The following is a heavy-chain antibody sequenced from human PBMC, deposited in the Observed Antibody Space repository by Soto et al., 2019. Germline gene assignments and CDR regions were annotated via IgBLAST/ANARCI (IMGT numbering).Heavy chain of an antibody. CDR2: ISGSGGST. V-gene: IGHV3-23*01. Sequence: PGGSLRLSCAASGFTFSSYAMSWVRQAPGKGLEWVSAISGSGGSTYYADSVKGRFTISRDNSKNTLYLQMNSLRAEDTAVYYCAKTRAAGTQDYYYYGMDVWGQGTTVTVSS. D-gene: IGHD6-13*01. CDR3: AKTRAAGTQDYYYYGMDV. J-gene: IGHJ6*02. CDR1: GFTFSSYA.